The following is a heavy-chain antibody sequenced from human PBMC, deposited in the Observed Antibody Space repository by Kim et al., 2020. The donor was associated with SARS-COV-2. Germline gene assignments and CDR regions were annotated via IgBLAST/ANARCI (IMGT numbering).Heavy chain of an antibody. CDR3: AGTYSRRIDY. V-gene: IGHV4-61*01. Sequence: SETLSLTCTVSGGSVSSGSYYWSWIRQPPGKGLEWIGYIYYSGSTNYNPSLKSRVTISVDTSKNQFSLKLSSVTAADTAVYYCAGTYSRRIDYSGHGTLVTVS. CDR2: IYYSGST. CDR1: GGSVSSGSYY. J-gene: IGHJ4*01. D-gene: IGHD6-13*01.